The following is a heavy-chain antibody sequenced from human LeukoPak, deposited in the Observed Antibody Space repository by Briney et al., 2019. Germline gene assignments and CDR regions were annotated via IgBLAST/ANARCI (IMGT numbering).Heavy chain of an antibody. CDR1: GFTVTSNY. Sequence: GGSLRLSCAASGFTVTSNYMSWVRQAPGKGLEWVANIKQDGSEIYYVDSVKGRFTISRDNAKNSLYLQMNSLRAEDTAVYYCARDKVVGATIFDYWGQGTLVTVSS. CDR3: ARDKVVGATIFDY. D-gene: IGHD1-26*01. J-gene: IGHJ4*02. V-gene: IGHV3-7*03. CDR2: IKQDGSEI.